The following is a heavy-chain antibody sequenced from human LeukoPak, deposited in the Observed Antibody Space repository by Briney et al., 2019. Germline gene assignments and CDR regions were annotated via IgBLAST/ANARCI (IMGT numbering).Heavy chain of an antibody. J-gene: IGHJ4*02. CDR1: GFTFSSYW. V-gene: IGHV3-7*01. Sequence: PGGSLRLSCAASGFTFSSYWMSWVRQAPGKGLEWVANIKQDGSEKYYVDSVKGRFTISRDNAKNSLYLQMNSLRAEDTAVYYCARVNYPTVTTGYDYFDYWGQGTLVTVSS. D-gene: IGHD4-17*01. CDR2: IKQDGSEK. CDR3: ARVNYPTVTTGYDYFDY.